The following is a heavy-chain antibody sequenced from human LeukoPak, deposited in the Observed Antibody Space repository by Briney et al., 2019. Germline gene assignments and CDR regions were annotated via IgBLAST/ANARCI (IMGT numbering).Heavy chain of an antibody. D-gene: IGHD6-19*01. CDR3: ARDQLRGYSSGWYYYYGMDV. V-gene: IGHV3-30-3*01. CDR2: ISYDGSNK. Sequence: GGSLRLSCAAPGFTFSSYAMHWVRQAPGKGLEWVAVISYDGSNKYYADSVKGRFTISRDNSKNTLFLQMNSLRAEDTAVYYCARDQLRGYSSGWYYYYGMDVWGQGTTVTVSS. J-gene: IGHJ6*02. CDR1: GFTFSSYA.